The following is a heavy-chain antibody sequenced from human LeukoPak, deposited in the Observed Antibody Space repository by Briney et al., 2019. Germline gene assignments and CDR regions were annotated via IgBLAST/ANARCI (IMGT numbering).Heavy chain of an antibody. D-gene: IGHD3-22*01. V-gene: IGHV3-66*01. CDR3: VRDGGEDITTSSDY. CDR1: GFTVSTNY. CDR2: IYSAGST. J-gene: IGHJ4*02. Sequence: GGSLRLSCTASGFTVSTNYMSWVRQAPGKGLEWVSVIYSAGSTYYPDSVKGRFTISRDNPKNTLYLQMNNLRAEDTAVYFRVRDGGEDITTSSDYWGQGTLVTVSS.